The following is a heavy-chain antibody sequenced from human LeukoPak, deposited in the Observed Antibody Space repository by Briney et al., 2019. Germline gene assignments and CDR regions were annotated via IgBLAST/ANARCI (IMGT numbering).Heavy chain of an antibody. J-gene: IGHJ3*02. CDR2: FDPEDGET. D-gene: IGHD4-17*01. Sequence: ASVTVSCKVSGYTLTELSMHWVRQAPGKGLEWMGGFDPEDGETIYAQKFQGRVTMTEDTSTDTAYMELSSLRSEDTAVYYCATVSWLGDYGAFDIWGQGTMVTVSS. V-gene: IGHV1-24*01. CDR3: ATVSWLGDYGAFDI. CDR1: GYTLTELS.